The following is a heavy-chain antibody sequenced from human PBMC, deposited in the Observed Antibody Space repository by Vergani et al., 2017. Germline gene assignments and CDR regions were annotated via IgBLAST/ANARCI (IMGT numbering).Heavy chain of an antibody. D-gene: IGHD5-18*01. CDR3: ARVGETPMGFYYYYYMDV. CDR1: GGSISSDNW. J-gene: IGHJ6*03. V-gene: IGHV4-4*02. Sequence: QVQLQQWGPGLVTPSGTLSLTCAVYGGSISSDNWWNWVRQAPGKGLQWIGEIHRSRSTNYNPSLRRRVTISLDKSKNQFSLKLTSVTAADTAVYFCARVGETPMGFYYYYYMDVWGKGTTVTVSS. CDR2: IHRSRST.